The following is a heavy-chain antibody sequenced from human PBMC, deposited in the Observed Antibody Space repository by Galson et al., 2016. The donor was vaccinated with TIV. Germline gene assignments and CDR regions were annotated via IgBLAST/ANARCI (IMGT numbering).Heavy chain of an antibody. D-gene: IGHD3-22*01. J-gene: IGHJ2*01. V-gene: IGHV4-59*01. CDR2: IYYSGST. Sequence: ETLSLTCTVSGGSISSYYWSWIRQPPGKGLEWIGYIYYSGSTNYNPSLKSRVTKSVETSKTQFSLKLSSVTAADTAGYYCARDFTDSSGYYHTHWYFDLWGRGTLVTVSS. CDR1: GGSISSYY. CDR3: ARDFTDSSGYYHTHWYFDL.